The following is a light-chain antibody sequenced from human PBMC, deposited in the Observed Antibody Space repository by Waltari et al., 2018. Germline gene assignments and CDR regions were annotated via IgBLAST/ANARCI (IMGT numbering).Light chain of an antibody. CDR2: DAS. J-gene: IGKJ4*01. CDR1: QSVSSY. V-gene: IGKV3-11*01. CDR3: QQRSNWLLT. Sequence: EIVLTQSPATLSLSPGERPTLSCRASQSVSSYLAWYQQKPGQAPRLLIYDASNRATGIPARFSGSGSGTDFTLTISSLEPEDFAVYYCQQRSNWLLTFGGGTRVEIK.